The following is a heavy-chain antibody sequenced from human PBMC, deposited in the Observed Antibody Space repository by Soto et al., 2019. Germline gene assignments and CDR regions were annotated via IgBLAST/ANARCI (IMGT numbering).Heavy chain of an antibody. CDR3: ARGSRFIAAAGAFDY. V-gene: IGHV4-59*01. J-gene: IGHJ4*02. CDR2: IYYSGST. Sequence: PSETLSLTCTVSGGSITSYYWTWIRQTPEKGLEWIGYIYYSGSTNYNPSLKSRVTISVDTSKNQFSLKLSSVTAADTAVYYCARGSRFIAAAGAFDYWGQGTLVTVS. CDR1: GGSITSYY. D-gene: IGHD6-13*01.